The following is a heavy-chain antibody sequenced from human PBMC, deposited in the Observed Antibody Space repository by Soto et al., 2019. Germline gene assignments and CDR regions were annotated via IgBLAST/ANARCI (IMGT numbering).Heavy chain of an antibody. J-gene: IGHJ6*02. CDR1: GFTFSSYG. V-gene: IGHV3-30*18. CDR3: AKGGSRRSGYYYGMDV. D-gene: IGHD3-3*01. CDR2: ISYDGSNK. Sequence: HPGGSLRLSCAASGFTFSSYGMHWVRQAPGKGLEWVAVISYDGSNKYYADSVKGRFTISRDNSKNTLYLQMNSLRAEDTAVYYCAKGGSRRSGYYYGMDVWGQGTTVTVSS.